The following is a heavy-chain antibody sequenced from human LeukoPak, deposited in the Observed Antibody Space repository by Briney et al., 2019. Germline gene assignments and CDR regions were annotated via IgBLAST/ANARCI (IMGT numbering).Heavy chain of an antibody. CDR1: GGSISSGGYY. Sequence: SETLSRTCTVSGGSISSGGYYWSWIRQHPGKGLEWIGYIYYSGSTYYNPSLKSRVTISVDTSKNQFSLKLSSVTAADTAVYYCARVRVAARPDDAFDIWGQGTMVTVSS. CDR3: ARVRVAARPDDAFDI. J-gene: IGHJ3*02. D-gene: IGHD6-6*01. V-gene: IGHV4-31*03. CDR2: IYYSGST.